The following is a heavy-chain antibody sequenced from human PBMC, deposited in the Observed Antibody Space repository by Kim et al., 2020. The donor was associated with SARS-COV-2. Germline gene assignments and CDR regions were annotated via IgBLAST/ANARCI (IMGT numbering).Heavy chain of an antibody. Sequence: PSLESRGTISVTTSKNQLSLKLGSVTAADTAVYYCARHLYGSGSLNWFDPWGQGTLVTVSS. V-gene: IGHV4-59*08. D-gene: IGHD3-10*01. J-gene: IGHJ5*02. CDR3: ARHLYGSGSLNWFDP.